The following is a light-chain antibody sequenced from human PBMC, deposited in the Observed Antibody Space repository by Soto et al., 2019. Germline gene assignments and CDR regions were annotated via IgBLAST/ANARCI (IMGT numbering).Light chain of an antibody. J-gene: IGKJ1*01. Sequence: DIPMTQSPSSLSASVGDRVTITCRASQGIYNYLAWYQAKPGKVPKLLIYAASTLQSGVPSRFSGSGSGTDFTLTISSLQPEDVGTYYCQRYNNAPRAFGQGTKVDI. V-gene: IGKV1-27*01. CDR1: QGIYNY. CDR2: AAS. CDR3: QRYNNAPRA.